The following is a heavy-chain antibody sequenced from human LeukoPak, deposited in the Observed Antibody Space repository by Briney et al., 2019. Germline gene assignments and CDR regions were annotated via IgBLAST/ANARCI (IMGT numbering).Heavy chain of an antibody. CDR1: GYTFTSYY. CDR2: INPSGGST. CDR3: ARGSTAPFDY. Sequence: GATVKVSCKASGYTFTSYYMHWVRQAPGQGLEWMGIINPSGGSTRYAQKFQGRVTMTRDTSTSTVYMEVSSLRSEDTAVYYCARGSTAPFDYWGQGTLVTVSS. J-gene: IGHJ4*02. D-gene: IGHD6-6*01. V-gene: IGHV1-46*01.